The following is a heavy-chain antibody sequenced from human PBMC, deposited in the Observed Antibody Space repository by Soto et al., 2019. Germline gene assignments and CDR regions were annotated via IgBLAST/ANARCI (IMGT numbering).Heavy chain of an antibody. CDR1: GGSISSSSYY. CDR3: ASSEVSGYDQGSEEFDY. V-gene: IGHV4-39*01. Sequence: SETLSLTCTVSGGSISSSSYYWGWIRQPPGKGLEWIGSIYYSGSTYYNPSLKSRVTISVDTSKNQFSLKLSSVTAADTAVYYCASSEVSGYDQGSEEFDYWGQGTLVTVSS. J-gene: IGHJ4*02. CDR2: IYYSGST. D-gene: IGHD5-12*01.